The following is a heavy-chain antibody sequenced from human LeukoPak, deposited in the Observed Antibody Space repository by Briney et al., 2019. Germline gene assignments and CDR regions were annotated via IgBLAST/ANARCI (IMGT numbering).Heavy chain of an antibody. CDR2: ISSSSSTI. CDR3: ARVDYDSSA. Sequence: GESLKISCAASGFTFSSYSMNWVRQAPGKGLEWVSYISSSSSTIYYADSVKGRFTISRDNAKNSLYLQMNSLRAEDTAVYYCARVDYDSSAWGQGTLVTVSS. CDR1: GFTFSSYS. D-gene: IGHD3-22*01. V-gene: IGHV3-48*01. J-gene: IGHJ5*02.